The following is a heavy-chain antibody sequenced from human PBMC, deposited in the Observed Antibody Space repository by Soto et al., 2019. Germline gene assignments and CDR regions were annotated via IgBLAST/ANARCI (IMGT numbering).Heavy chain of an antibody. V-gene: IGHV4-31*03. CDR1: GGSISGGNYY. Sequence: PSETLSLTCTVSGGSISGGNYYWSWIRQHPGKGLEWIGYIYYSGSTYYNPSLKSRITISLDTSKNQFSLKLSSVTAADTAVYFCARLMATSWFDPWGQGTPVTSPQ. J-gene: IGHJ5*02. CDR3: ARLMATSWFDP. CDR2: IYYSGST.